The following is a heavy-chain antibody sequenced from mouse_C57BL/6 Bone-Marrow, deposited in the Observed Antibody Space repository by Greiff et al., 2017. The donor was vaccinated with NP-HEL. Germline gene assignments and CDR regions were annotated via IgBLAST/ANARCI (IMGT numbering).Heavy chain of an antibody. CDR1: GYTFTSYG. CDR2: IYPRSGNT. CDR3: ARYNWGTFAY. Sequence: VQLQQSGAELARPGASVKLSCKASGYTFTSYGISWVKQRTGQGLEWIGEIYPRSGNTYYNEKFKGKATLTADKSSSTAYMELRSLTSEDSAVFFCARYNWGTFAYWGQGTLVTVSA. D-gene: IGHD4-1*02. V-gene: IGHV1-81*01. J-gene: IGHJ3*01.